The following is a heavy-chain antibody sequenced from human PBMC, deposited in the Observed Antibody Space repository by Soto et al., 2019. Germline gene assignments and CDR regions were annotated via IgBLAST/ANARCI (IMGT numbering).Heavy chain of an antibody. D-gene: IGHD2-15*01. CDR3: ARVVSGYLDY. Sequence: SVKVSFKASGGTFSSYAISWVRQALGQGLEWMGGIIPIFGTANYAQKFQGRVTITADESTSTAYMELSSLRSEDTAVYYCARVVSGYLDYWGQGTLVTVSS. J-gene: IGHJ4*02. CDR2: IIPIFGTA. V-gene: IGHV1-69*13. CDR1: GGTFSSYA.